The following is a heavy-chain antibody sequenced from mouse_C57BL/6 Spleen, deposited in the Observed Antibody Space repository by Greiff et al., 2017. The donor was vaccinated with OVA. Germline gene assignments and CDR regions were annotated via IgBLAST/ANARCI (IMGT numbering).Heavy chain of an antibody. Sequence: EVQLQQSGPELVKPGASVKISCKASGYTFTDYYMNWVKQSHGKSLEWIGDINPNNGGTSYNQKFKGKATLTVDKSSSTAYMELRSLTSEDSAVYYCARDTTVVEYYAMDYWGQGTSVTVSS. CDR1: GYTFTDYY. CDR2: INPNNGGT. CDR3: ARDTTVVEYYAMDY. J-gene: IGHJ4*01. D-gene: IGHD1-1*01. V-gene: IGHV1-26*01.